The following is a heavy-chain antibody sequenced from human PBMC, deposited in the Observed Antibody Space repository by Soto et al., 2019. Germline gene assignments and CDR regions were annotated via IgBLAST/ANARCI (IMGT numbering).Heavy chain of an antibody. J-gene: IGHJ4*02. CDR2: IYPGDSDT. D-gene: IGHD3-9*01. CDR1: GYTFATHW. CDR3: ARLELTGLDN. V-gene: IGHV5-51*01. Sequence: GESLKISCKGSGYTFATHWIAWVPQMPGKGLEWMGIIYPGDSDTRHSPSFQGQVTISADKSFSTAYLQWSSLKASDTAIYFCARLELTGLDNWGQGTPVTVSS.